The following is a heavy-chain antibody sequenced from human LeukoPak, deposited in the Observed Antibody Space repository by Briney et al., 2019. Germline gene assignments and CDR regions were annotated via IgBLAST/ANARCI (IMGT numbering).Heavy chain of an antibody. Sequence: GGSLRLSCAASGFTFSSYWMHWVRQAPGKGLVWVSRIKSDGSNTNYADSVKGRFTISRDNAKNTLHLQMNSLRAEDTAVYYCARDPEKYYDILTGHIDYWGQGTLVTVSS. CDR3: ARDPEKYYDILTGHIDY. CDR2: IKSDGSNT. CDR1: GFTFSSYW. D-gene: IGHD3-9*01. J-gene: IGHJ4*02. V-gene: IGHV3-74*01.